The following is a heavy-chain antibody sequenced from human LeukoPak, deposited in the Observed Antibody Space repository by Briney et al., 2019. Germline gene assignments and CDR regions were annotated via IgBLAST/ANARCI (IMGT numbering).Heavy chain of an antibody. CDR2: IYYSGST. V-gene: IGHV4-59*01. J-gene: IGHJ4*02. CDR1: GGSISSYY. CDR3: AREVPHYYDSSGYFDY. Sequence: SETLSVTCTVSGGSISSYYWSWIRQPPGKGLEWIGYIYYSGSTNYNPSLKSRVTISVDTSKNQFSLKLSSVTAADTAVYYCAREVPHYYDSSGYFDYWGQGTLVTVSS. D-gene: IGHD3-22*01.